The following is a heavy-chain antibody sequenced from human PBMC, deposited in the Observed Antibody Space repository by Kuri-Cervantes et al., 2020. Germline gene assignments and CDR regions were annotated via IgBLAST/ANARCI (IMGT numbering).Heavy chain of an antibody. V-gene: IGHV3-9*03. CDR2: ISWNSGRI. CDR1: GSTFDDYA. CDR3: VRGYLFRNSSGWQSDY. D-gene: IGHD6-19*01. Sequence: GGSLRLSCAASGSTFDDYAMHWVRQAPGKGLEWVSGISWNSGRIGYADSVKGRFTITRDNDKNSPSLQVNSLRAEDMTVYVCVRGYLFRNSSGWQSDYWGQGTLVTVSS. J-gene: IGHJ4*02.